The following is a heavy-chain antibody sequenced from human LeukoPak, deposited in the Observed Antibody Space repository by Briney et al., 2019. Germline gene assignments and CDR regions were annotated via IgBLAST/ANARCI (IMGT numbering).Heavy chain of an antibody. CDR3: ARAVVYYYDSSANFDY. CDR1: GGSISSGGYS. J-gene: IGHJ4*02. D-gene: IGHD3-22*01. CDR2: IYYSGST. Sequence: SETLSLTCAVSGGSISSGGYSWSWIRQPPGKGLEWIGYIYYSGSTYYNPSLKSRVTISVDTSKNQFSLKLSSVTAADTAVYYCARAVVYYYDSSANFDYWGQGTLVTVSS. V-gene: IGHV4-30-4*07.